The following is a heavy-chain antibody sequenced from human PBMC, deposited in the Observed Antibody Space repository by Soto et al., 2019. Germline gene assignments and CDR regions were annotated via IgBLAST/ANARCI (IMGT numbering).Heavy chain of an antibody. CDR2: ISGSGGAT. J-gene: IGHJ2*01. Sequence: GGSLRLSCAASEFTVSSFDMSWVRQAPGKGLEWVSAISGSGGATYYADSVKGRFTISRDNSKRTLFLQMNSLRVDDTAVYYCARDGWGSNWYFDLWGRGTLVTVSS. D-gene: IGHD3-16*01. CDR3: ARDGWGSNWYFDL. CDR1: EFTVSSFD. V-gene: IGHV3-23*01.